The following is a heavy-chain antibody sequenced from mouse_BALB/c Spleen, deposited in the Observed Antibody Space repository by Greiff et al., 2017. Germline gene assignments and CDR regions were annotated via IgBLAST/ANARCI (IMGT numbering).Heavy chain of an antibody. CDR3: ARGNYDYDGFAY. CDR1: GYTFTDYA. Sequence: VQLQQSGAELVRPGVSVKISCKGSGYTFTDYAMHWVKQSHAKSLEWIGVISTYYGDASYNQKFKGKATMTVDKSSSTAYMELARLTSEDSAIYYCARGNYDYDGFAYWGQGTLVTVSA. V-gene: IGHV1S137*01. CDR2: ISTYYGDA. D-gene: IGHD2-4*01. J-gene: IGHJ3*01.